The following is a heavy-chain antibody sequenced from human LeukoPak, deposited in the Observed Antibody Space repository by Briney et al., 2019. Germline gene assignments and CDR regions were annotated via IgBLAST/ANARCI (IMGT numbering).Heavy chain of an antibody. CDR1: GSTFSDYA. J-gene: IGHJ4*02. CDR3: ARDFGSGYDYFDS. CDR2: IAYDGGKI. Sequence: GGSLRLSCEVSGSTFSDYAMHWVRQAPGKGLEWVALIAYDGGKIHYADSVKGRFTISRDNSKNTLYLQMNSLRTEDTAMFYCARDFGSGYDYFDSWGQGTLVTVSS. V-gene: IGHV3-30-3*01. D-gene: IGHD5-12*01.